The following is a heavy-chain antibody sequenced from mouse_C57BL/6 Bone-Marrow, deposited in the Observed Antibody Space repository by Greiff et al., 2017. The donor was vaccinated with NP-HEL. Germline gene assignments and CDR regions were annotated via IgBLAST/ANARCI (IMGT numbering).Heavy chain of an antibody. D-gene: IGHD1-1*01. Sequence: QVQLQQSGAELVMPGASVTLSCKASGYTFTDYEMHWVKQTPVHGLEWIGAIDPETGGTAYNQKFKGKAILTADKSSSTAYMELRSLTSEDSAVYYCTREVYYGSRYFDYWGQGTTLTVSS. V-gene: IGHV1-15*01. CDR1: GYTFTDYE. CDR2: IDPETGGT. CDR3: TREVYYGSRYFDY. J-gene: IGHJ2*01.